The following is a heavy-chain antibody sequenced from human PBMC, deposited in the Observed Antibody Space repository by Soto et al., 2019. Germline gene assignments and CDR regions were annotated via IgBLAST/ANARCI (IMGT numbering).Heavy chain of an antibody. CDR3: ARGYCSSTSCPSSPPPFDY. V-gene: IGHV1-46*01. D-gene: IGHD2-2*01. CDR2: INPSGGST. J-gene: IGHJ4*02. Sequence: QVQLVQSGAEVKKPGASVKVSCKASGYTFTSYYMHWVRQAPGQGLEWMGIINPSGGSTSYAQKFQGRVTMTRDTSTSTVYMELSSLRSEDTAVYYCARGYCSSTSCPSSPPPFDYWGQGTLVTVSS. CDR1: GYTFTSYY.